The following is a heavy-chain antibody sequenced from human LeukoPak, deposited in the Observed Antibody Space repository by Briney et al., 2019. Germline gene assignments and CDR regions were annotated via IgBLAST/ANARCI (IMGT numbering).Heavy chain of an antibody. CDR1: GFTFSSYA. Sequence: TGGSLRLSCAASGFTFSSYAMSWVRQAPGKGLEWVSAISGSGGSTYYADSVKGRFTISRDNSKNTLYLQMNSLRAEDTAVYYCAKDYRSRELPYYFDYWGQGTLVTVSS. D-gene: IGHD1-7*01. V-gene: IGHV3-23*01. J-gene: IGHJ4*02. CDR3: AKDYRSRELPYYFDY. CDR2: ISGSGGST.